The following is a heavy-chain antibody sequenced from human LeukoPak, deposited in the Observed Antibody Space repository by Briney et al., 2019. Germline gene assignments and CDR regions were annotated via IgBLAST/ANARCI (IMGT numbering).Heavy chain of an antibody. J-gene: IGHJ4*02. V-gene: IGHV5-51*01. Sequence: GESLKISCKGSGYSFTSYWIGWVRQMPGKGLEWMGIIYPGDSDTRYSPSFPGQVTISADKSISTAYLQWSSLKASDTAMYYCARHEYAAVAGGPIAGFDYWGQGTLVTVSS. CDR3: ARHEYAAVAGGPIAGFDY. CDR2: IYPGDSDT. CDR1: GYSFTSYW. D-gene: IGHD6-19*01.